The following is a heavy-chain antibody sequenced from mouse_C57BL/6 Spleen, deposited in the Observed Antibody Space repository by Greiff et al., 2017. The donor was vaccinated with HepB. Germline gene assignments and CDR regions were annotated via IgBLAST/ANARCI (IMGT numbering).Heavy chain of an antibody. V-gene: IGHV1-50*01. D-gene: IGHD3-3*01. CDR2: IDPSDSYT. CDR1: GYTFTSYW. Sequence: QVQLQQPGAELVKPGASVKLSCKASGYTFTSYWMQWVKQRPGQGLEWIGEIDPSDSYTNYNQKFKGKATLTVDTSSSTAYMQLSSLTSEDSAVYYCARGQAQGAYWGQRTLVTVSA. CDR3: ARGQAQGAY. J-gene: IGHJ3*01.